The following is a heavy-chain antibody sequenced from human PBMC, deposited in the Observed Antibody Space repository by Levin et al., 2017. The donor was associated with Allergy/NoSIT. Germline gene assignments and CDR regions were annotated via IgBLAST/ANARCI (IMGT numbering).Heavy chain of an antibody. J-gene: IGHJ4*02. CDR2: IGASSGTT. D-gene: IGHD6-13*01. CDR3: ARHLLAAGREYDY. Sequence: RGESLKISCTASGFTFSNYPMSWVRQTPGKGLEWISAIGASSGTTYYADSVKGRFTISRDNSGNILYLQMNSLRADDTAVYYGARHLLAAGREYDYWGQGTLVTVSS. CDR1: GFTFSNYP. V-gene: IGHV3-23*01.